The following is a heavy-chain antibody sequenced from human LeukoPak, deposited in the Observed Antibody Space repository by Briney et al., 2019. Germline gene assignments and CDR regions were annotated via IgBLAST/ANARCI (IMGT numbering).Heavy chain of an antibody. CDR1: GFTFSSYS. CDR3: TRPTRENYYYDSSNYAFDI. J-gene: IGHJ3*02. CDR2: ISSSSSYV. D-gene: IGHD3-22*01. Sequence: PGGSLRLSCAASGFTFSSYSMNWVRQAPGKGLEWVSSISSSSSYVYYADSVKGRFTISRDNAKNSLYLQMNSLKTEDTAVYYCTRPTRENYYYDSSNYAFDIWGQGTMVTVSS. V-gene: IGHV3-21*04.